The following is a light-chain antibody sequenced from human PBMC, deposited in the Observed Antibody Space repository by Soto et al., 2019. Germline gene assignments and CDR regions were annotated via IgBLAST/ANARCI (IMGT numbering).Light chain of an antibody. CDR2: DVS. CDR1: SSDVGTYNY. V-gene: IGLV2-14*01. CDR3: TSYTSSSTLV. Sequence: QSALTQPASVSGSPGQSITISCTGTSSDVGTYNYVSWYQQHAGKVPKLMIYDVSNRPSGVSDRFSRSKSGNTASLTISGLQAEDEADYYCTSYTSSSTLVFGGGTKLTVL. J-gene: IGLJ2*01.